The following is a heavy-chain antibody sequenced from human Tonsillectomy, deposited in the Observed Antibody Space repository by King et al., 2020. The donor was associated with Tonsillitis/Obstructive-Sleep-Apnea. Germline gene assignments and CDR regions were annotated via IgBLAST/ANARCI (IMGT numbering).Heavy chain of an antibody. Sequence: QLVQSGAEVKKPGSSVKVSCKASGGTFSSYAISWVRQAPGQGPEWMGGIIPVFGAANYTQKFQGRVTITADESTSTAYMELSSLRSEDTAVDYCARSRRERYCSSTSCFKNYYYHYLAVWGKGTTVTVSS. CDR1: GGTFSSYA. J-gene: IGHJ6*03. CDR3: ARSRRERYCSSTSCFKNYYYHYLAV. D-gene: IGHD2-2*01. V-gene: IGHV1-69*01. CDR2: IIPVFGAA.